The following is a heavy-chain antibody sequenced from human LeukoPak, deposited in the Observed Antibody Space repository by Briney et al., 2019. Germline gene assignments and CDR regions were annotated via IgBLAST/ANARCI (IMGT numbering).Heavy chain of an antibody. CDR3: AADVLRGSGSFVSVY. CDR1: GFTFTSSA. Sequence: TSVKVSCKASGFTFTSSAMQWVRQARGQHLEWIGWIVVGSGNTNYAQKFQERVTITRDMSTSTAYMELSSLRSEDTAVYYCAADVLRGSGSFVSVYWGQGTLVTVSS. V-gene: IGHV1-58*02. CDR2: IVVGSGNT. J-gene: IGHJ4*02. D-gene: IGHD3-10*01.